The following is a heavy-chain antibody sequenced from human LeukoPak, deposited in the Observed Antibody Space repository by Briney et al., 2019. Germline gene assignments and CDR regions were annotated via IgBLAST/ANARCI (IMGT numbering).Heavy chain of an antibody. CDR2: INTVGNA. J-gene: IGHJ5*01. Sequence: GGSLRLSCAASGFTLSRQDMLWVRQSTGKRLEWVAVINTVGNAFYPASVKGRFTISREDAKNSLYLQMNNLGAGDTAVYYCTRAAAGANWFDSWGQGTPVTVSS. CDR1: GFTLSRQD. D-gene: IGHD6-25*01. CDR3: TRAAAGANWFDS. V-gene: IGHV3-13*01.